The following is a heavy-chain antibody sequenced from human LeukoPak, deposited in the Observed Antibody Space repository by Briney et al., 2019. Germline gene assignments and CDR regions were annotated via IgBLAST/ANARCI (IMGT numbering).Heavy chain of an antibody. CDR3: ASTTGYSSSWFYFDY. CDR1: GFTFSSYW. D-gene: IGHD6-13*01. Sequence: GGSLRLSCAASGFTFSSYWMSWVRQAPGKGLEWVSYISSSSSTIYYADSVKGRFTISRDNAKNSLYLQMNSLRAEDTAVYYCASTTGYSSSWFYFDYWGQGTLVTVSS. V-gene: IGHV3-48*01. CDR2: ISSSSSTI. J-gene: IGHJ4*02.